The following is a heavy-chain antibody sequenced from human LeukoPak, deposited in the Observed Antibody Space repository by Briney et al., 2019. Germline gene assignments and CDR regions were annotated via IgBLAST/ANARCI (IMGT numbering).Heavy chain of an antibody. J-gene: IGHJ6*02. D-gene: IGHD4-17*01. CDR1: GGSISSSSYY. CDR3: CRVYGDLHYYGMDV. V-gene: IGHV4-39*07. Sequence: PSETLSLTCTVSGGSISSSSYYWGWIRQPPGKGLEWIGSIYYSGSTYYNPSLKSRVTISVDTSKNQFSLKLSSVTAADTAVYYCCRVYGDLHYYGMDVWGQGTTVTVSS. CDR2: IYYSGST.